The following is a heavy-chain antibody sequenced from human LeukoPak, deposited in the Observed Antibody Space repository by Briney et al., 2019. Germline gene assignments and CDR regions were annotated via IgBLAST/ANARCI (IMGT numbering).Heavy chain of an antibody. CDR2: IKQDGSEK. J-gene: IGHJ6*04. V-gene: IGHV3-7*01. D-gene: IGHD3-10*02. Sequence: GGSLRLSCAASGFTFSNYWMNWVRQAPGKGLEWVAKIKQDGSEKYYVDSVEGRFTISRDNAKNSLYLQMNSLRAEDTAVYYCAELGITMIGGVWGKGTTVTISS. CDR3: AELGITMIGGV. CDR1: GFTFSNYW.